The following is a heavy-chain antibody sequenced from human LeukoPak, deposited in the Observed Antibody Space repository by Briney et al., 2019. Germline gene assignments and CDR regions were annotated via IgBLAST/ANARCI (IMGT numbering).Heavy chain of an antibody. Sequence: SETLSLTCTVSGGSVSEDNFYWGWIRQPPGKGLEWIGYSHYGGYPNYNPSLKSRVRISVDTSKNQFSLNLSSVTAADTAVYYCARDAGLGYFYAMDVRGKGTTVTVSS. V-gene: IGHV4-61*01. CDR3: ARDAGLGYFYAMDV. D-gene: IGHD3-16*01. CDR2: SHYGGYP. J-gene: IGHJ6*04. CDR1: GGSVSEDNFY.